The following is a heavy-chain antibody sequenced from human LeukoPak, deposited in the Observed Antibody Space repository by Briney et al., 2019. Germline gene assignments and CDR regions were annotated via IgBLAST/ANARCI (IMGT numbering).Heavy chain of an antibody. J-gene: IGHJ4*02. D-gene: IGHD6-19*01. CDR3: TTDLPGRAGHAPFDY. V-gene: IGHV3-15*01. Sequence: PGGSLRLSCAASGFTFSNAWMSWVRQAPGKGLEWVGRIKSKTDGGTTDYAAPVKGRFTISRDDSKNTLYLQMNSLKTEDTAVYYCTTDLPGRAGHAPFDYWGQGTLVTVSS. CDR1: GFTFSNAW. CDR2: IKSKTDGGTT.